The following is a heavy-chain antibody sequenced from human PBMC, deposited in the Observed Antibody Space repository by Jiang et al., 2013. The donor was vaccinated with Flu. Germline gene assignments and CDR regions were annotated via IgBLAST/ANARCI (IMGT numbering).Heavy chain of an antibody. V-gene: IGHV3-30*18. CDR2: ISYDGNEK. CDR3: AKGQTVAGEFDS. Sequence: VQLLESGGGVVRPGRSLRLSCAASGLIFDIYGMHWVRQAPGKGLEWVASISYDGNEKKYADSVKGRLTISRDNSENTVSLEMNSLRPEDTAIYYCAKGQTVAGEFDSWGQGSLVTVS. D-gene: IGHD6-19*01. CDR1: GLIFDIYG. J-gene: IGHJ4*01.